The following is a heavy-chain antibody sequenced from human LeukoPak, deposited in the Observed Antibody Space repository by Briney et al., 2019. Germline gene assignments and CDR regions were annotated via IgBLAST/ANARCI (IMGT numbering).Heavy chain of an antibody. CDR2: INHSGST. Sequence: SETLSLTCAVYGGSFSGYYWSWIRRPPGKGLEWIGEINHSGSTNYNPSLKSRVTISVDTSKNQFSLKLSSVTAADTAVYYCARGVASAFDIWGQGTMVTVSS. V-gene: IGHV4-34*01. D-gene: IGHD5-12*01. J-gene: IGHJ3*02. CDR3: ARGVASAFDI. CDR1: GGSFSGYY.